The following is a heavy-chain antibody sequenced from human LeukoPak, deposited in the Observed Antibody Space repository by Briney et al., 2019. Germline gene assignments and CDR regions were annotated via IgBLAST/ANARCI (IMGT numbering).Heavy chain of an antibody. Sequence: SETLSLTCAVYGGSFSGYYWSWIRQPPGKGLEWIGEINHSGSTNYNPSLKSRVTISVNTSKNQFSLKLSSVTAADTAVYYCAILGSGSYYSDDYWGQGTLVTVSS. CDR2: INHSGST. CDR1: GGSFSGYY. J-gene: IGHJ4*02. CDR3: AILGSGSYYSDDY. V-gene: IGHV4-34*01. D-gene: IGHD3-10*01.